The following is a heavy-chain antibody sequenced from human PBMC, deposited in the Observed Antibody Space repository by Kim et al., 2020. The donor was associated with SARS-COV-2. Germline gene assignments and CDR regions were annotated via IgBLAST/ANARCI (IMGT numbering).Heavy chain of an antibody. J-gene: IGHJ4*02. V-gene: IGHV3-30*02. Sequence: VKGRLTISRDNSKNTLDRQMNSLRAEDTAVYYCAKDPESSGWYPAQPIDYWGQGTLVTVSS. CDR3: AKDPESSGWYPAQPIDY. D-gene: IGHD6-19*01.